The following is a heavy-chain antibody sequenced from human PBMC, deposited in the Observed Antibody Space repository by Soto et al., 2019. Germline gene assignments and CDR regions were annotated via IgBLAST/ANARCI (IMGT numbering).Heavy chain of an antibody. Sequence: QVQLVQSGAEVKKPGASVKVFCKASGYTFTSYDINWVRQATGQGLEWMGWMNPNSGNTGYAQKFQGRVTMTRNTSISTAYMELSSLRSEDTAVYYCARGRLGIAARRNNWFDPWGQGTLVTVSS. V-gene: IGHV1-8*01. CDR2: MNPNSGNT. CDR3: ARGRLGIAARRNNWFDP. CDR1: GYTFTSYD. D-gene: IGHD6-6*01. J-gene: IGHJ5*02.